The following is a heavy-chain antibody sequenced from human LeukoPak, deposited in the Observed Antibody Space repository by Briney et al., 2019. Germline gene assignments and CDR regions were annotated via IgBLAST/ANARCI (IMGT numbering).Heavy chain of an antibody. CDR2: INHSGST. CDR1: GGSFSGYY. V-gene: IGHV4-34*01. J-gene: IGHJ4*02. D-gene: IGHD3-10*01. CDR3: ARVYYYGSGSFDY. Sequence: PSETLSLTCAVYGGSFSGYYWSWIRQPPGKGLEWIGEINHSGSTNYNPSLKSRVTISVDTSKNQFSLKLSSATAADTAVYYCARVYYYGSGSFDYWGQGTLVTVSS.